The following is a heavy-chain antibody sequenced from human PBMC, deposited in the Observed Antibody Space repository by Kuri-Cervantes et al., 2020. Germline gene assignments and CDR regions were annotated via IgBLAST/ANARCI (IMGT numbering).Heavy chain of an antibody. CDR2: IDHSGST. D-gene: IGHD3-10*01. Sequence: SETLSLTCAVYGGSFSGYYWRWIRQPPGKGLEWIGSIDHSGSTYYNPSLKSRVTISVDTSKNQFSLKLSSVTAADTAVYYCARGSMGWFGESTRLDYWGQGTLVTVSS. CDR1: GGSFSGYY. V-gene: IGHV4-34*01. J-gene: IGHJ4*02. CDR3: ARGSMGWFGESTRLDY.